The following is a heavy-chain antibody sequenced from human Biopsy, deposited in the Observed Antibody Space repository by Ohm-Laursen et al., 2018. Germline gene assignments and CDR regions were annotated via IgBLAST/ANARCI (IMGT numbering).Heavy chain of an antibody. CDR2: INPDGSVK. Sequence: SLRLSCSASGFMFSASWMSWVRQAPGKGLEWVANINPDGSVKYFADSAKGRFTIFRDNAKNSLYLQMNSLRAEDTAVYYCARSRGSSGIATIYYYGMDVWGQGTTVTVSS. D-gene: IGHD3-10*01. CDR3: ARSRGSSGIATIYYYGMDV. V-gene: IGHV3-7*01. CDR1: GFMFSASW. J-gene: IGHJ6*02.